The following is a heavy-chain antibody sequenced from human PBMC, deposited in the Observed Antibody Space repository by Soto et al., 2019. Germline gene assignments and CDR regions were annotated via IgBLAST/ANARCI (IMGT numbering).Heavy chain of an antibody. CDR3: SRLTYRNWDVY. Sequence: LRLSFAVSGFTFTNAWMSWVRQPPGKWLEWVGRIKSNSDGGTSDYAAPVKGRFTISRDDSKNTVYLEMNSLKTEDTAVYYCSRLTYRNWDVYWGQGTLVTVSS. CDR2: IKSNSDGGTS. V-gene: IGHV3-15*01. CDR1: GFTFTNAW. J-gene: IGHJ4*02. D-gene: IGHD1-26*01.